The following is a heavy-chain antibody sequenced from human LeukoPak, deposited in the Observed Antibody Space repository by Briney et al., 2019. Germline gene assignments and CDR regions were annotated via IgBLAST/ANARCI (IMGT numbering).Heavy chain of an antibody. D-gene: IGHD3-22*01. J-gene: IGHJ3*02. Sequence: SETLSLTCTVSGGSISSSSYYWGWIRQPPGKGLEWIGSIYYSGSTYYNPSLKSRVTISVDTSKNQFSLKLSSVTAADTAVYYCARGIVVVKMPDAFDIWGQGTMVTVSS. CDR1: GGSISSSSYY. V-gene: IGHV4-39*01. CDR3: ARGIVVVKMPDAFDI. CDR2: IYYSGST.